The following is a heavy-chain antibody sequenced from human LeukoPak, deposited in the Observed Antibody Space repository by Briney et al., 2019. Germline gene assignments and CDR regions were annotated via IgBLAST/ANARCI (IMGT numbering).Heavy chain of an antibody. CDR2: ISGSGGTT. CDR1: GFTFSSYV. D-gene: IGHD6-13*01. CDR3: AQESIAAAIFDY. V-gene: IGHV3-23*01. Sequence: GGSLRLSCAASGFTFSSYVMNWVRQAPGKGLEWVSAISGSGGTTYYADSVKGRFTSSRDNSKNTLYLQMNSLRVEDSALYYCAQESIAAAIFDYWGQGTLVTVSA. J-gene: IGHJ4*02.